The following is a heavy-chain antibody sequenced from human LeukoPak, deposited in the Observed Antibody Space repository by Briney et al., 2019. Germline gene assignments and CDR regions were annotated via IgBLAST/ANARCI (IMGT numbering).Heavy chain of an antibody. CDR1: GGSISSSNFY. CDR2: LYYSGST. D-gene: IGHD3-10*01. V-gene: IGHV4-39*01. J-gene: IGHJ4*02. Sequence: SETLSLTCTVSGGSISSSNFYWGWIRQPPGKGLEWIGSLYYSGSTYYNPSLNNGVTIYVDTSKNQFSLKLNSVTAADTAVYYCARRRPYYYGSGRYYIDYWGQGTLVTFST. CDR3: ARRRPYYYGSGRYYIDY.